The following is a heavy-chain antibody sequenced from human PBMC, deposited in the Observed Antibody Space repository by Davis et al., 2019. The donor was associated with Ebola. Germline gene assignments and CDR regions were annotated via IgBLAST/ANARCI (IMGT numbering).Heavy chain of an antibody. J-gene: IGHJ6*02. D-gene: IGHD6-19*01. Sequence: PSETLSLTCTVSGGSLSSYYWSWIRQPPGKGLEWIGYIYYSGSTNYNPSLKSRVTISVDTSKNQFSLKLSSVTAADTAVYYCARAYSSGCCYGMDVWGQGTTVTVS. V-gene: IGHV4-59*01. CDR1: GGSLSSYY. CDR3: ARAYSSGCCYGMDV. CDR2: IYYSGST.